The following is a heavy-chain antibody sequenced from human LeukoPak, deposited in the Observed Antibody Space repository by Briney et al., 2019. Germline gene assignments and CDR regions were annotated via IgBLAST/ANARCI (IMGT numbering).Heavy chain of an antibody. D-gene: IGHD2-8*01. J-gene: IGHJ4*02. CDR2: IYYSGST. CDR1: GGSISSYY. V-gene: IGHV4-59*01. Sequence: SETLSLTCTVSGGSISSYYWSWIRQPPGKGLEWIGYIYYSGSTNYNPSLKSRVTISVDTSKNQFSLKLSSVAAACTAVYYCARGPYVLDYWGQGTLVTVSS. CDR3: ARGPYVLDY.